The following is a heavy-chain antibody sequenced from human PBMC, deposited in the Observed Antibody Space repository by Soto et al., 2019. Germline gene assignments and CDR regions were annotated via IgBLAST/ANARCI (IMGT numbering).Heavy chain of an antibody. J-gene: IGHJ4*02. CDR2: ISAYNGNT. CDR1: GYTITSRG. Sequence: ASVKVCCKACGYTITSRGLSWVQQETEQGLEWMGWISAYNGNTNYAQKLQGRVTMTTDTSTSTAYMELRSLRSDDTAVYYCARTVYDILTGYYIPTLPDYWGQGTLVTVSS. V-gene: IGHV1-18*01. D-gene: IGHD3-9*01. CDR3: ARTVYDILTGYYIPTLPDY.